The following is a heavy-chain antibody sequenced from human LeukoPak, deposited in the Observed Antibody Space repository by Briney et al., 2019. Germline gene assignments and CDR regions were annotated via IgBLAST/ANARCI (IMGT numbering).Heavy chain of an antibody. Sequence: GGSLRLSCAASGFTFSSYEMNWVRQAPGKGLEWVSYISSSGSTIYYADSVKGRFTISRDNSKNTLYLQMNSLRAEDTAVYYCAKDGGSKGSGWFPRSWGQGTLVTVSS. CDR2: ISSSGSTI. V-gene: IGHV3-48*03. J-gene: IGHJ4*02. CDR1: GFTFSSYE. CDR3: AKDGGSKGSGWFPRS. D-gene: IGHD6-19*01.